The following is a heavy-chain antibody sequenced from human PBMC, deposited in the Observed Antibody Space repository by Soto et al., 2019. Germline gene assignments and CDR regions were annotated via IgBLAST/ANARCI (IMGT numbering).Heavy chain of an antibody. J-gene: IGHJ6*02. Sequence: SVKVSCKASGGTFNNYPITWVRQAPGEGLEWMGGSITIFGTANYAQKFQGRVTISVDESTSTAYMELSSLRSEDTAVYYCARGRGYSGDDHYYYFDMDVWGQGTTVTVSS. V-gene: IGHV1-69*13. CDR2: SITIFGTA. CDR1: GGTFNNYP. D-gene: IGHD5-12*01. CDR3: ARGRGYSGDDHYYYFDMDV.